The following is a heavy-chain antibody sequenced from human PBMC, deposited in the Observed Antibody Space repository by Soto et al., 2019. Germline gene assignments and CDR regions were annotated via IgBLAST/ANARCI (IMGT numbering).Heavy chain of an antibody. J-gene: IGHJ6*02. CDR1: GFTFSSYA. Sequence: GGSLILSCAASGFTFSSYAMSWVRQAPGQGLDWVSTISSSGGTTYYADSVKGRFTISRDNSKNTLYLQMSSLRAEDTALYYCAKYYDSGSYNHYYGLGVWGRGTTVTVSS. V-gene: IGHV3-23*01. CDR2: ISSSGGTT. CDR3: AKYYDSGSYNHYYGLGV. D-gene: IGHD3-10*01.